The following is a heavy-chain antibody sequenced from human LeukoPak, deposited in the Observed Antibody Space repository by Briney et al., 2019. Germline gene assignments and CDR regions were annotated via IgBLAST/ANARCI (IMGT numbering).Heavy chain of an antibody. CDR2: MNPNSGNT. CDR3: ARGDHDFWSGYSLYYFDY. D-gene: IGHD3-3*01. CDR1: GYTFTSYD. J-gene: IGHJ4*02. V-gene: IGHV1-8*01. Sequence: ASVKVSCKASGYTFTSYDINWVRQATGQGLEWMGWMNPNSGNTGYAQKFQGRVTMTRNTSISTAYMELSSLRSEDTAVYYCARGDHDFWSGYSLYYFDYRGQGTLVTVSS.